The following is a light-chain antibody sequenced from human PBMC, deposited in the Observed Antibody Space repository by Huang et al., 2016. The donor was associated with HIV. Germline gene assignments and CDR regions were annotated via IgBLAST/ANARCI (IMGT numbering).Light chain of an antibody. V-gene: IGKV1-33*01. CDR3: QHFDNLALT. CDR1: QDISNY. CDR2: DAS. Sequence: DIQMTQSPSSLSASVGDRVTLTCQASQDISNYLNWYQQKPGKAPKLLFYDASNLETGVPSRFSGSGSGTDFTFTISSLQPEDIATYYCQHFDNLALTFGGGTKVQIK. J-gene: IGKJ4*01.